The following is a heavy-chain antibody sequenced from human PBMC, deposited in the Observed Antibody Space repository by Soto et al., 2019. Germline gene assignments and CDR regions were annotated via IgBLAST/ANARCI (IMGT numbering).Heavy chain of an antibody. CDR3: AKATANYYDSSGFPFDY. V-gene: IGHV3-23*01. J-gene: IGHJ4*02. Sequence: EVQLLESGGGLVQPGGSLRFSCAASGFTFSSYAMSWVRQAPGKGLEWVSAISGSGGSTYYADSVKGRFTISRDNSKNTLYLQMNSLRAEDTAVYYCAKATANYYDSSGFPFDYWGQGTLVTVSS. CDR2: ISGSGGST. CDR1: GFTFSSYA. D-gene: IGHD3-22*01.